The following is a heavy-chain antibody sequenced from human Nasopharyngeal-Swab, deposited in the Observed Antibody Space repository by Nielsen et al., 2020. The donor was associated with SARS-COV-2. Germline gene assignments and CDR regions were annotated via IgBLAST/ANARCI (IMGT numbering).Heavy chain of an antibody. CDR2: IWYDGSDK. CDR1: GFTFSSYG. V-gene: IGHV3-33*01. J-gene: IGHJ4*02. D-gene: IGHD2-21*02. Sequence: GESLKISCAASGFTFSSYGMHWVRQAPGKGPEWVAVIWYDGSDKYYADSVKGRFTISRDNSKNTLYLQMNSLRAEDTAVYYCARGRAYCGGDCYSRFDYWGQGTLVTVSS. CDR3: ARGRAYCGGDCYSRFDY.